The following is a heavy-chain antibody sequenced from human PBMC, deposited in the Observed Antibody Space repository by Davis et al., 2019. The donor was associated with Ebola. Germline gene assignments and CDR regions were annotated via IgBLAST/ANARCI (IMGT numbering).Heavy chain of an antibody. V-gene: IGHV1-2*06. CDR1: GYTFTGYY. J-gene: IGHJ5*02. D-gene: IGHD6-6*01. CDR2: INPNSGGT. Sequence: AASVKVSCKASGYTFTGYYMHWVRQAPGQGLEWMGRINPNSGGTNYAQKFQGRVTMTRDTSISTAYMELSRLRSDDTAVYYCAKDPYTPIAARFNWFDPWGQGTLVTVSS. CDR3: AKDPYTPIAARFNWFDP.